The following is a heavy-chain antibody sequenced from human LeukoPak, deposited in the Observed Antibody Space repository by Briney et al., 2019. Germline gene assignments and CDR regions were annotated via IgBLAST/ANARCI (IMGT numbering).Heavy chain of an antibody. D-gene: IGHD2-15*01. Sequence: PGRSLTLSCAASGFTFSSYGMHWVRQAPGKGLEWVAVISYDGSNKYYADSVKGRFTISRDNSKNTLYLQMNSLRAEDTAVYYCAKDRRYCSGGSCGERMDVWGQGTTVTVSS. J-gene: IGHJ6*02. CDR1: GFTFSSYG. CDR2: ISYDGSNK. V-gene: IGHV3-30*18. CDR3: AKDRRYCSGGSCGERMDV.